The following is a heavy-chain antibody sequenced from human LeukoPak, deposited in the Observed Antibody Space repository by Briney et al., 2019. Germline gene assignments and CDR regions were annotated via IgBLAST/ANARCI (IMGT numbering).Heavy chain of an antibody. V-gene: IGHV3-30-3*01. CDR2: ISSDGSNK. D-gene: IGHD6-19*01. J-gene: IGHJ4*02. CDR3: ARGPPFRGWYYFDY. Sequence: GRSLRLSCAASGFTFSGYVMHWVRQAPGKGLEWVALISSDGSNKYYADSVKGRFTISRDNSKNTLYLQMNSLRAEDTAVYYCARGPPFRGWYYFDYWGQGTLVTVSA. CDR1: GFTFSGYV.